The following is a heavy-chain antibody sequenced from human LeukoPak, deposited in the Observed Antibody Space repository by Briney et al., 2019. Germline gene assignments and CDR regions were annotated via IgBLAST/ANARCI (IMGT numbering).Heavy chain of an antibody. Sequence: PSETLSLTCTVSGGSISSYYWSWIRQPAGKGLEWIGRIYTSGSTNYNPSLKSRVTMSVDTSKNQFSLKLSSATAADTAVYYCASTYCSSTSCYMWFDYWGQGTLVTVSS. CDR2: IYTSGST. CDR3: ASTYCSSTSCYMWFDY. CDR1: GGSISSYY. J-gene: IGHJ4*02. V-gene: IGHV4-4*07. D-gene: IGHD2-2*02.